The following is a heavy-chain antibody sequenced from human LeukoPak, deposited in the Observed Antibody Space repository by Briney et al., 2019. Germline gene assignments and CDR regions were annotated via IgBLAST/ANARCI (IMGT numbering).Heavy chain of an antibody. J-gene: IGHJ4*02. V-gene: IGHV4-59*08. Sequence: SETLSLTCTVSGGSISNYYWSWIRQSPGKGLEWIAHIHYTGNTYYNPSLKSRVTISLDTSKNQFSLKLSSVTASDTAVYYYARHTSTNYVPFDYWGQGTLVTVSS. CDR2: IHYTGNT. CDR1: GGSISNYY. CDR3: ARHTSTNYVPFDY. D-gene: IGHD1-7*01.